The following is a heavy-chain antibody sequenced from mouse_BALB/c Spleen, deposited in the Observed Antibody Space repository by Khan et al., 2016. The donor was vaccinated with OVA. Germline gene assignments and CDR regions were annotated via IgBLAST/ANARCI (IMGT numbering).Heavy chain of an antibody. CDR3: ARAGWDVFAY. D-gene: IGHD4-1*01. CDR1: GYTFTDYV. Sequence: QVQLQQSGPELVKPGASVKMSCKASGYTFTDYVMNWVKQRTGQGLEWIGQIYPGSDGTYYNEKFKGKATLTADRSSSTAYMQLSSLTSEDSAVDCCARAGWDVFAYWGQGTLVTVSA. J-gene: IGHJ3*01. V-gene: IGHV1-77*01. CDR2: IYPGSDGT.